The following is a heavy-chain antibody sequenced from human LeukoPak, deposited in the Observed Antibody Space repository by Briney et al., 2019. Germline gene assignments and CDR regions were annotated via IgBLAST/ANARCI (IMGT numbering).Heavy chain of an antibody. D-gene: IGHD3-10*01. CDR2: IYTSGST. Sequence: SGTLSLTCTVSGGSISSYYWSWIRQPAGKGLEWIGRIYTSGSTNYNPSLKSRVTMSVDTSKNQFSLKLSSVTAADTAVYYCARVGRYGSGSSTFDYWGQGTLVTVSS. CDR1: GGSISSYY. CDR3: ARVGRYGSGSSTFDY. V-gene: IGHV4-4*07. J-gene: IGHJ4*02.